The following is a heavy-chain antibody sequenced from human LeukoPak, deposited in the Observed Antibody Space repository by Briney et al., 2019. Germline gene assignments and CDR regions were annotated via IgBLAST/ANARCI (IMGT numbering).Heavy chain of an antibody. D-gene: IGHD6-13*01. Sequence: GGSLRLSCAASGFTFSSYGMHWVRQAPGKGLEWVAVIWYDGSNKYYADSVKGRFTISRDNSKNTLYLQMNSLRAEDTTVYYCARGGGSSSRYYFDYWGQGTLVTVSS. V-gene: IGHV3-33*01. CDR2: IWYDGSNK. J-gene: IGHJ4*02. CDR3: ARGGGSSSRYYFDY. CDR1: GFTFSSYG.